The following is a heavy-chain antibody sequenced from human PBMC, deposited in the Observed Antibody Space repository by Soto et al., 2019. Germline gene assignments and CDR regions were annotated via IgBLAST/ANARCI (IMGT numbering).Heavy chain of an antibody. CDR3: ARGSPTTVTTWFDP. J-gene: IGHJ5*02. V-gene: IGHV1-69*01. Sequence: QLQLVQSGAEVKKPGSSVKVSCKASGGTFSNFAINWVRQAPGQGLEWMGGIIPVFGKAKYAQKFQGRVQFTADESTSTAYMEVNSLTSEDTAVYYCARGSPTTVTTWFDPWGQATLVTVSS. CDR1: GGTFSNFA. D-gene: IGHD4-17*01. CDR2: IIPVFGKA.